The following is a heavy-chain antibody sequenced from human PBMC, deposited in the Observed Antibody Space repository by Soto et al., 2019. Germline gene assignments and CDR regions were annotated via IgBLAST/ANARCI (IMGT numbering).Heavy chain of an antibody. J-gene: IGHJ4*02. CDR1: GGSFSGYY. V-gene: IGHV4-34*01. CDR3: ARGKLSDYVWGSYRYHFDY. Sequence: LSLTCAVYGGSFSGYYWSWIRQPPGKGLEWIGEINHSGSTNYNPSLKSRVTISVDTSKNQFSLKLSSVTAADTAVYYCARGKLSDYVWGSYRYHFDYWGQGTVVTVSS. D-gene: IGHD3-16*02. CDR2: INHSGST.